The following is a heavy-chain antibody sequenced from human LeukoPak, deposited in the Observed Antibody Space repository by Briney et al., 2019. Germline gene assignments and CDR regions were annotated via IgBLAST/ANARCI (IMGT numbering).Heavy chain of an antibody. Sequence: SQTLSLTCTVSGGSISSGDYYWSWIRQPPGKGLEWIGYIYYSGSTNYNPSLKSRVTISVDTSKNQFSLKLSSVTAADMAVYYCARATGSGPDFDWLLYLPAYFDYWGQGTLVTVSS. CDR1: GGSISSGDYY. CDR2: IYYSGST. J-gene: IGHJ4*02. V-gene: IGHV4-61*08. D-gene: IGHD3-9*01. CDR3: ARATGSGPDFDWLLYLPAYFDY.